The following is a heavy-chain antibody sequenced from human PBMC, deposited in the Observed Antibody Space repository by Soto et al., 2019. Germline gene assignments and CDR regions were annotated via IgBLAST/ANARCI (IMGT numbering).Heavy chain of an antibody. D-gene: IGHD6-13*01. Sequence: QVQLVQSGADVKKPGASVKVSCKTSGYTFSGYFMHWLRQAPGQGLEWMGWMNPNRGGTDYAQNFQCRVSMTGDTSISTASMELSSLRSDDTAIDYCARGYYSSSCRVFDYWGQGTLVTVSS. CDR2: MNPNRGGT. V-gene: IGHV1-2*02. CDR1: GYTFSGYF. CDR3: ARGYYSSSCRVFDY. J-gene: IGHJ4*02.